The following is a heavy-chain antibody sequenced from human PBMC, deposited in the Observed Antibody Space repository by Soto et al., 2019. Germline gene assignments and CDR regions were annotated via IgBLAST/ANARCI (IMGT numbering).Heavy chain of an antibody. CDR1: GFTFSSSW. V-gene: IGHV3-74*01. Sequence: VGSLRLSCAASGFTFSSSWMHWVRQAPGKGPVWVSRISTDGSSITYAGFVAGRFTISRDNAKNTLFLQMNSLRAEDTAVYYCERQGSHQNFPHWGHGTLVTVSP. CDR3: ERQGSHQNFPH. CDR2: ISTDGSSI. J-gene: IGHJ1*01.